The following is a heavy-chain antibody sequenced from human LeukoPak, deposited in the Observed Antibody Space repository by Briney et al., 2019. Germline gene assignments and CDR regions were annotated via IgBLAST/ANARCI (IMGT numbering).Heavy chain of an antibody. J-gene: IGHJ4*02. CDR2: ISSSSSYI. CDR3: ARDLETIVVVPTSHFDY. Sequence: GGSLRLSCAASGFTFSSYEMNWVRQAPGKGLEWVSSISSSSSYIYYADSVKGRFTISRDNAKNSLYLQMNSLRAEDTAVYYCARDLETIVVVPTSHFDYWGQGTLVTVSS. V-gene: IGHV3-21*01. CDR1: GFTFSSYE. D-gene: IGHD2-2*01.